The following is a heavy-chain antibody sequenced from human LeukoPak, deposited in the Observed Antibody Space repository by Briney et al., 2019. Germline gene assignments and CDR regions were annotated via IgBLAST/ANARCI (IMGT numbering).Heavy chain of an antibody. V-gene: IGHV4-31*03. Sequence: PSETLSLTCTVSGGSISSGGYYWSWIRQHPGKGLEWIGYIYYSGSTYYNPSLKSRVTISVDTSKNQFSLKLSSATAADTAVYYCARKSRYYFDYWGQGTLVTVSS. D-gene: IGHD4-17*01. CDR3: ARKSRYYFDY. CDR1: GGSISSGGYY. CDR2: IYYSGST. J-gene: IGHJ4*02.